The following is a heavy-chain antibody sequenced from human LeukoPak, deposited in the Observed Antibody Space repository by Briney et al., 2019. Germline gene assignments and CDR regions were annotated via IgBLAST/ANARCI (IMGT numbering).Heavy chain of an antibody. J-gene: IGHJ4*02. CDR2: ISGGGGTT. Sequence: GGSLRLPCAASGFTFNNYAMNWVRQAPGKGLEWVSSISGGGGTTYYADSAKGRFTISRDNSQNTLYLQMSSLRAEDTAVYYCARDYADYVGYFFFDYWGQGTLVTVSS. D-gene: IGHD4-17*01. V-gene: IGHV3-23*01. CDR1: GFTFNNYA. CDR3: ARDYADYVGYFFFDY.